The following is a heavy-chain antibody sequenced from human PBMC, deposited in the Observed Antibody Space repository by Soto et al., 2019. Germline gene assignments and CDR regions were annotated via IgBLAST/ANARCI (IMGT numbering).Heavy chain of an antibody. J-gene: IGHJ5*02. CDR1: GFTFSSYG. D-gene: IGHD3-22*01. CDR2: IWYDGSNK. Sequence: GGSLRLSCAASGFTFSSYGMHWVRQAPGKGLEWVAVIWYDGSNKYYADSVKGRLTISRDNSKNTLYLQMNSLRAEDTAVYYCARAPRDMYYYDSSGYRNNWFDPWGQGTLVTVSS. V-gene: IGHV3-33*01. CDR3: ARAPRDMYYYDSSGYRNNWFDP.